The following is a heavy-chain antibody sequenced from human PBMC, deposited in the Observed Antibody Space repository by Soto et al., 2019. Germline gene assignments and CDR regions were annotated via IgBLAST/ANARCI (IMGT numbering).Heavy chain of an antibody. Sequence: QVQLVQSGAEVKKPGASVKVSCKASGYTFTSYYMHWVRQAPGQGLEWMGIINPSGGSTSYAQKFQGRVTMTRDTSTITVYMELSSLRSEDTAVYYCARDGGRITIFMPNQYYYYYYGMDVCGQGTTVTVSS. D-gene: IGHD3-3*01. J-gene: IGHJ6*02. V-gene: IGHV1-46*01. CDR1: GYTFTSYY. CDR3: ARDGGRITIFMPNQYYYYYYGMDV. CDR2: INPSGGST.